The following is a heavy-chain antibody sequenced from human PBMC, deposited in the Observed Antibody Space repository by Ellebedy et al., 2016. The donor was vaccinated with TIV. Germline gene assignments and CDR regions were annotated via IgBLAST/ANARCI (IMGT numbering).Heavy chain of an antibody. V-gene: IGHV4-59*01. CDR2: FYYTGST. J-gene: IGHJ4*02. Sequence: SVTLSLTXTVPGGSIRSYFWSWIRQPPEKGLEWIGHFYYTGSTNYNPSLKSRVTMSGDTSKNQFSLELSSVTAADTAVYYCTSWGDYGGNRHLDYWGQGTPVTVAS. CDR3: TSWGDYGGNRHLDY. CDR1: GGSIRSYF. D-gene: IGHD4-23*01.